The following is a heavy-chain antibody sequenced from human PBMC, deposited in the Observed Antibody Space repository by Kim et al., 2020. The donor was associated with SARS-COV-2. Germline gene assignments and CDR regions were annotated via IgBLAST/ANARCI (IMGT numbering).Heavy chain of an antibody. CDR3: ARRVPAAIGDAFDI. V-gene: IGHV4-30-4*01. D-gene: IGHD2-2*01. J-gene: IGHJ3*02. CDR1: GGSISSGDYY. CDR2: IYYSGST. Sequence: SETLSLTCTVSGGSISSGDYYWSWIRQPPGKGLEWIGYIYYSGSTYYNPSLKSRVTISVDTSKNQFSLKLSSVTAADTAVYYCARRVPAAIGDAFDIWGQGTMVTVSS.